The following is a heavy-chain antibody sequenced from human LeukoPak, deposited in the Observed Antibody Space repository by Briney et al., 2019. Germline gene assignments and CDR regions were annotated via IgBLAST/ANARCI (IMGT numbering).Heavy chain of an antibody. V-gene: IGHV3-23*01. D-gene: IGHD4-17*01. CDR2: ISGSGGST. CDR1: RFTFSSYA. Sequence: PGGSLRLSCAASRFTFSSYAMSWVRQAPGKGLEWVSAISGSGGSTYYADSVKGRFTISRDNSKNTLYLQMNSLRAEDTAVYYCAKVVYGDYGYYYYYYGMDVWGQGTTVTVSS. CDR3: AKVVYGDYGYYYYYYGMDV. J-gene: IGHJ6*02.